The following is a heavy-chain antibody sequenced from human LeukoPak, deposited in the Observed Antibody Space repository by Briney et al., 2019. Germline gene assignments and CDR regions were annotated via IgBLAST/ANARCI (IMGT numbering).Heavy chain of an antibody. CDR1: GCGFTSYW. CDR3: ARHRINPGSYYQLDHFDY. J-gene: IGHJ4*02. CDR2: IYPCHSVT. Sequence: GESLXXSCKGSGCGFTSYWIGWVRPMPGKGVEWMGIIYPCHSVTRYSPSFQAQVTISADKSISTAYLQWSSLKASDTAMYYCARHRINPGSYYQLDHFDYWGQGTLVTVSS. V-gene: IGHV5-51*01. D-gene: IGHD1-26*01.